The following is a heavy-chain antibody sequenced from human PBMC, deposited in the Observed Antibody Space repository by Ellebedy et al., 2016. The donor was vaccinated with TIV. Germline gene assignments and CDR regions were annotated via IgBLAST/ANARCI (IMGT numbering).Heavy chain of an antibody. CDR2: IIPIFGTA. V-gene: IGHV1-69*13. D-gene: IGHD2-2*01. Sequence: SVKVSCXASGGTFSSYAISWVRQAPGQGLEWMGGIIPIFGTANYAQKFQGRVTITADESTSTAYMELSSLRSEDTAVYYCARGQRVPAAYYYYYMDVWGKGTTVTVSS. J-gene: IGHJ6*03. CDR3: ARGQRVPAAYYYYYMDV. CDR1: GGTFSSYA.